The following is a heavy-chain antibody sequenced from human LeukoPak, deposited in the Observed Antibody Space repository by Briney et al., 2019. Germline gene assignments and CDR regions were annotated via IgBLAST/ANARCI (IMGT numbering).Heavy chain of an antibody. Sequence: SETLSLTCTVSLDSTTSDFWSWVRQPPGKGLEWIGEIHRSGSPNYNPSLQSRVTISIDRSRNQIALELSSVTAADTAVYYCAREILGGFNPGAYWGQGTPVTVSS. D-gene: IGHD1-14*01. V-gene: IGHV4-59*12. J-gene: IGHJ4*02. CDR2: IHRSGSP. CDR3: AREILGGFNPGAY. CDR1: LDSTTSDF.